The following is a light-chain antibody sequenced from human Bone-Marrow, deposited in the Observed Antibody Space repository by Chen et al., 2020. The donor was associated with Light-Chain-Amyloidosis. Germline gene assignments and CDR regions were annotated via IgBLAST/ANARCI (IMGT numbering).Light chain of an antibody. CDR3: QQYGTSPRT. Sequence: EIVLTQSPGTLSLSPGEEANLSCRASQTISSNYLTWYQQKFGQAPRLLIYGSSSRATGIPDRFTGSGSGTDCTLTINSMEPEDFAMYYCQQYGTSPRTFGGGTKVEIK. CDR2: GSS. CDR1: QTISSNY. V-gene: IGKV3-20*01. J-gene: IGKJ4*01.